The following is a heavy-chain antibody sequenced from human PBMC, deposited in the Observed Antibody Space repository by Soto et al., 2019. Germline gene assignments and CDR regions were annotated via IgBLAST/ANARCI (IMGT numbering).Heavy chain of an antibody. Sequence: GGSLRLSFAASGFTFSSYGMHWVRQAPGKGLEWVSVIWYDGSNKYYADSVKVRFTISRDNSNNTLYLQMNSLRAEDTAVYYCARRGVNKYYFYXWGQGTLVTVSX. J-gene: IGHJ4*02. V-gene: IGHV3-33*01. CDR3: ARRGVNKYYFYX. CDR2: IWYDGSNK. CDR1: GFTFSSYG. D-gene: IGHD3-10*01.